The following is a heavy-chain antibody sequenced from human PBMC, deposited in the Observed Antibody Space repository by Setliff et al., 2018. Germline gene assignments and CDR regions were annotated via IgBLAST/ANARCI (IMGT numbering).Heavy chain of an antibody. CDR1: GGSFSGYY. CDR2: INHGGST. D-gene: IGHD2-2*01. J-gene: IGHJ5*02. CDR3: ARGVYCSSTSCSPGLNWFDP. Sequence: SETLSLTCAVYGGSFSGYYWSWIRQPPGKGLEWIGEINHGGSTNYNPSLKSRVTISVDTSKNQFSLKLSSVTAADTAVYYCARGVYCSSTSCSPGLNWFDPWGQGTLLTVSS. V-gene: IGHV4-34*01.